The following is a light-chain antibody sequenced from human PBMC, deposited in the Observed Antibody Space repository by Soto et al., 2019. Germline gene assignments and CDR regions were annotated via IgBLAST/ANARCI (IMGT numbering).Light chain of an antibody. V-gene: IGKV1-39*01. J-gene: IGKJ1*01. CDR1: QSISSY. Sequence: DIQMTQSPSSLSASVGDRATITCRASQSISSYLNWYQQKPGKAPHLLIFAASSLQSGVPSRFSGRRSGTEFTLNISSLQPADVGTYYCQQSYSTAWTFGQGTKVDI. CDR2: AAS. CDR3: QQSYSTAWT.